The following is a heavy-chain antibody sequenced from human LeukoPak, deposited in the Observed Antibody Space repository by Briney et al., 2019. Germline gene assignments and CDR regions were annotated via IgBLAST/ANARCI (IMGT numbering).Heavy chain of an antibody. CDR1: GYPISSDYY. J-gene: IGHJ6*03. V-gene: IGHV4-38-2*01. Sequence: PSETLSLTCGVSGYPISSDYYWGWIRQSPGKGLEWIVTMHHSGGTYYNPSLRSRVTISVDTSKNQFSLRLSSVTATDTAVYYCARSPLFFYHMDVWGKGTMVTVSS. CDR3: ARSPLFFYHMDV. D-gene: IGHD2/OR15-2a*01. CDR2: MHHSGGT.